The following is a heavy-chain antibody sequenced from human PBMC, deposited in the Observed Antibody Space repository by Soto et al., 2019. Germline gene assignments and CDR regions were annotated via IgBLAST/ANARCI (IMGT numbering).Heavy chain of an antibody. V-gene: IGHV3-21*01. CDR3: ARAPPNAPEMATNGGVDY. D-gene: IGHD5-12*01. J-gene: IGHJ4*02. CDR2: ISSSSSYI. Sequence: EVQLVESGGGLVKPGGSLRLSCAASGFTFSSYSMNWVRQAPGKGLEWVSSISSSSSYIYYADSVKGRFTISRDNAKNSLYLQMNSLRAEDTAVYYCARAPPNAPEMATNGGVDYWGQGTLVTVSS. CDR1: GFTFSSYS.